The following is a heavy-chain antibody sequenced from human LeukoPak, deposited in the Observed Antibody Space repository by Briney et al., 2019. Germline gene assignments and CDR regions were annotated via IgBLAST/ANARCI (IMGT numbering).Heavy chain of an antibody. CDR1: GVSISSGGYY. Sequence: SETLSLTCTVSGVSISSGGYYWSWIRQHPGKGLEWIGYIYYSGSTYYNPSLKSRVTISVDTSKNQCSLKLSSVTAADTAVYYCARGGVPAALTYNWFDPWGQGTLVTVSP. D-gene: IGHD2-2*01. J-gene: IGHJ5*02. CDR3: ARGGVPAALTYNWFDP. V-gene: IGHV4-31*03. CDR2: IYYSGST.